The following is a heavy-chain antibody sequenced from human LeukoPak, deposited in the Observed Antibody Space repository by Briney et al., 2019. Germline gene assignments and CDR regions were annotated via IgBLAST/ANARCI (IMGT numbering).Heavy chain of an antibody. Sequence: SETLSLTCTVSGGSISSYYWSWIRQPPGKGLEWIGYIYYSGSTNYNPSLKSRVTISVDTSKNQFSLKLSSVTAADTAVYYCARQRSVGKPTTFDYWGQGTLVTVSS. V-gene: IGHV4-59*01. CDR2: IYYSGST. D-gene: IGHD1-26*01. CDR3: ARQRSVGKPTTFDY. J-gene: IGHJ4*02. CDR1: GGSISSYY.